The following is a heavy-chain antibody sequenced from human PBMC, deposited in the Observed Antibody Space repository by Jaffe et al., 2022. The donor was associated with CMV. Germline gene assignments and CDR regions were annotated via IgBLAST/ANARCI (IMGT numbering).Heavy chain of an antibody. CDR1: GFRFSDFA. CDR2: VTWNSGQI. V-gene: IGHV3-9*01. D-gene: IGHD2-15*01. CDR3: AKDPRTPTHDGYYFDY. Sequence: EVHLEESGGGLVQPGGSLRLSCAASGFRFSDFAMHWVRQAPGKGPEWVSVVTWNSGQIAYADSVKGRFTISRDNAKNSLYLQMNSLRVEDTAFYYCAKDPRTPTHDGYYFDYWGQGILVTVSS. J-gene: IGHJ4*02.